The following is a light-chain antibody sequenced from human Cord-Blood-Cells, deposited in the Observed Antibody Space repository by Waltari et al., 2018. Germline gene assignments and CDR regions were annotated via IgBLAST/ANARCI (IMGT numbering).Light chain of an antibody. CDR1: NIGSKR. V-gene: IGLV3-21*04. J-gene: IGLJ2*01. Sequence: SHVLTQPPSVSVAPGKTARITCGGNNIGSKRVPWYQQKPGQAPVLVIYYDSDRPSGIPERFSGSNSGNTATLTISRVEAGDEADYYCQVWDSSSDHVVFGGGTKLTVL. CDR3: QVWDSSSDHVV. CDR2: YDS.